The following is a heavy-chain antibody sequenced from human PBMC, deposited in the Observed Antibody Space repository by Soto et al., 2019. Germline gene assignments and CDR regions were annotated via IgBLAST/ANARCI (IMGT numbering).Heavy chain of an antibody. J-gene: IGHJ5*02. CDR1: GYSFTNND. CDR3: ARMETFVLLNWFDL. Sequence: ASVKVSCKASGYSFTNNDVSWVRQATGQGLEWMGWMNPGSGDTGYAQKFQGRVTMTRDISIATAYMELSSLRSDDTAIYYCARMETFVLLNWFDLWGQGTLVTVSS. V-gene: IGHV1-8*01. CDR2: MNPGSGDT. D-gene: IGHD3-16*01.